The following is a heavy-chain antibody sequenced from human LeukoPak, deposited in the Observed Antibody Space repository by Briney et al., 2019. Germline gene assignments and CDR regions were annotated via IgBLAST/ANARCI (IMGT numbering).Heavy chain of an antibody. CDR2: ISSSGSTI. CDR3: AREPNTYGDFLFDY. D-gene: IGHD4-17*01. J-gene: IGHJ4*02. Sequence: GGSLRLSCAASGFTFSSYEMNWVRQAPGKGLEWGSYISSSGSTIYYADSVKGRFTISRDNAKNSLYLQMNTRIAEDTAVYYCAREPNTYGDFLFDYWGQGTLVTVSS. V-gene: IGHV3-48*03. CDR1: GFTFSSYE.